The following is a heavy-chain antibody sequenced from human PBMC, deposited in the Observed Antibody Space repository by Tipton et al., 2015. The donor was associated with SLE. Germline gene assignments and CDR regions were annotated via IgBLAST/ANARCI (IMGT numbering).Heavy chain of an antibody. CDR3: AGCGGGSCYAY. Sequence: TLSLTCAVYGGSFSGYYWSWIRQPPGKGLVWIGEIKHRESTHYNPSLKSRVTISADRSKKKFSLKLRSVTAADTAVYYCAGCGGGSCYAYWGRGAPVTVSS. V-gene: IGHV4-34*01. J-gene: IGHJ4*02. CDR2: IKHREST. D-gene: IGHD2-15*01. CDR1: GGSFSGYY.